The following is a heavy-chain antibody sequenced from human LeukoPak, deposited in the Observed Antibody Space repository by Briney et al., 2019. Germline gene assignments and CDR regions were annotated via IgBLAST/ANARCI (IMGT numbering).Heavy chain of an antibody. V-gene: IGHV3-23*01. D-gene: IGHD6-6*01. CDR2: ISGSGGST. CDR1: GFTFSSYA. CDR3: AKSIGYGSSRRLFDY. J-gene: IGHJ4*02. Sequence: GGSLRLSCAASGFTFSSYAMSWVRQAPGKGLEWVSAISGSGGSTYYADSVKGRFTISRDNSKDTLYLQMNSLRAEDTAVYYCAKSIGYGSSRRLFDYWGQGTLVTVSS.